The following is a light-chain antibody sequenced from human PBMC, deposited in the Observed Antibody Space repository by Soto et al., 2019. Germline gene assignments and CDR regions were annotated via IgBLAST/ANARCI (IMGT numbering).Light chain of an antibody. CDR1: QSINNYY. J-gene: IGKJ2*01. V-gene: IGKV3-20*01. CDR2: GTS. Sequence: ETVLTQSPGTLSLSPGERATLSCRASQSINNYYLAWYQQTPGQAPRLLIYGTSNRATGIADRFSGSGSGTDFTLAIARVEPEDFAVYYCHQFGSSPGTFGQGTKLEIK. CDR3: HQFGSSPGT.